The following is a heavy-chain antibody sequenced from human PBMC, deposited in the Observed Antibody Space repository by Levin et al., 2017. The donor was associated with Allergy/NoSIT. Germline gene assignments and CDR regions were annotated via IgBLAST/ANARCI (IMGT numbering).Heavy chain of an antibody. CDR2: ISGSGGST. J-gene: IGHJ3*02. CDR3: ASLMITFGGVTYDAFDI. Sequence: GESLKISCAASGFTFSSYAMSWVRQAPGKGLEWVSAISGSGGSTYYADSVKGRFTISRDNSKNTLYLQMNSLRAEDTAVYYCASLMITFGGVTYDAFDIWGQGTMVTVSS. D-gene: IGHD3-16*01. V-gene: IGHV3-23*01. CDR1: GFTFSSYA.